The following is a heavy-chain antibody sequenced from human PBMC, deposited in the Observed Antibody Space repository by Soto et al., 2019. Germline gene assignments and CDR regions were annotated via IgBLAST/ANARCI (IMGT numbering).Heavy chain of an antibody. CDR1: GGIFGSYT. CDR2: INPLIGTA. J-gene: IGHJ5*02. Sequence: QVQLVQSGAEVKKPGSSVKVSCKASGGIFGSYTISWVRQAPGQGLEWMGRINPLIGTANIAQNVQGRVTMTAAGSTNTAYRQLSSLTSEDTAVYYCGRSYCSGYPCYHGWFDPWGQGPRVPVSS. D-gene: IGHD3-22*01. CDR3: GRSYCSGYPCYHGWFDP. V-gene: IGHV1-69*18.